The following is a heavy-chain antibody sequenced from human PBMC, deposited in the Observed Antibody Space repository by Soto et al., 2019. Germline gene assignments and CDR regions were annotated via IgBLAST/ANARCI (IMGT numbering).Heavy chain of an antibody. CDR3: AREDYYGSGSYYNSFDY. D-gene: IGHD3-10*01. Sequence: PGGSLRLSCAASGFTFSSYSMNWVRQAPGKGLEWVSYISSSSSTIYYADSVKGRFTISRDNAKNSLYLQMNSLRDEDTAVYYCAREDYYGSGSYYNSFDYWGQGTLVTVSS. V-gene: IGHV3-48*02. CDR1: GFTFSSYS. J-gene: IGHJ4*02. CDR2: ISSSSSTI.